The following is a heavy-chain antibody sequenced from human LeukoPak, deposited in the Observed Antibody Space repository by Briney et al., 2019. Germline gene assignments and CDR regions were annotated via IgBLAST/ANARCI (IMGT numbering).Heavy chain of an antibody. CDR1: GFTFSSYA. CDR2: ISGSDDST. Sequence: PGGSLRLSCAASGFTFSSYALSWVRQAPGKGPEWISAISGSDDSTYYADSVKGRFTISRDNSKNTLHLQMNSLRVEDTAVYYCLKDWGTYRAFDYWGQGTLVTVSS. V-gene: IGHV3-23*01. J-gene: IGHJ4*02. D-gene: IGHD3-16*01. CDR3: LKDWGTYRAFDY.